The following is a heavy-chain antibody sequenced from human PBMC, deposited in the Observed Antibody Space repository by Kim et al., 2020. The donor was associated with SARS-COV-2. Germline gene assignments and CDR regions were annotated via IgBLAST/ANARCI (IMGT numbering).Heavy chain of an antibody. Sequence: GGSLRLSCAASGFNFSDHHMDWVRQAPGKGLEWVARIRNRARSHTTEYAASVKGRFTISRDDSENSLYLQMSSLKTDDTAVYYCARSPVGVASFDIWGQGTLVTVSS. CDR2: IRNRARSHTT. V-gene: IGHV3-72*01. CDR1: GFNFSDHH. J-gene: IGHJ3*02. CDR3: ARSPVGVASFDI. D-gene: IGHD1-26*01.